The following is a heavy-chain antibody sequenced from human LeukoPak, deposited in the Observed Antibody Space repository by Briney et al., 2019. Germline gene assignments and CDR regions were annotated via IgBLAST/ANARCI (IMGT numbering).Heavy chain of an antibody. CDR1: GGSISSYY. CDR3: ARHSSLLAWFDP. CDR2: IFHSGST. D-gene: IGHD1-26*01. J-gene: IGHJ5*02. V-gene: IGHV4-59*08. Sequence: PSETLPLTCTVSGGSISSYYWSWIRQPPGKGLEWIGYIFHSGSTNYNPSLKSRVSMSVDTSKNQFSLRLSSVTAADTAVYYCARHSSLLAWFDPWGQGTLVTVSS.